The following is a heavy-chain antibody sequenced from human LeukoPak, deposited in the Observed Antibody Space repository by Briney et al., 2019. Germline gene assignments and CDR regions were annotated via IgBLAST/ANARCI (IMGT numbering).Heavy chain of an antibody. J-gene: IGHJ4*02. CDR2: INPNSGGT. CDR1: GYTFTGYY. D-gene: IGHD1-26*01. V-gene: IGHV1-2*02. CDR3: ARDPRIVGATRDDFDY. Sequence: ASVKVSCKASGYTFTGYYMHWVRQAPGQGLEWMGWINPNSGGTNYAQKFQGRVTMTRDTSISTAYMELSRLRSDDTAVYYCARDPRIVGATRDDFDYWGQGTLVTVSS.